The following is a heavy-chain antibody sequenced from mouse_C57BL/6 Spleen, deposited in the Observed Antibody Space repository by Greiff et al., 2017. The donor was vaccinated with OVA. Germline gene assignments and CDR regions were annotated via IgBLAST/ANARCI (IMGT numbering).Heavy chain of an antibody. J-gene: IGHJ3*01. Sequence: QVQLQQPGAELVTPGASVKLSCKASGYTFTSYWMHWVKQRPGRGLEWIGRIDPNRGGTKYNEKFKSKATLTVDKPSSPAYMQLSSLTSEDSAVEDCARSGAYESFAYWGQGTLVTVAA. CDR3: ARSGAYESFAY. CDR1: GYTFTSYW. V-gene: IGHV1-72*01. D-gene: IGHD2-3*01. CDR2: IDPNRGGT.